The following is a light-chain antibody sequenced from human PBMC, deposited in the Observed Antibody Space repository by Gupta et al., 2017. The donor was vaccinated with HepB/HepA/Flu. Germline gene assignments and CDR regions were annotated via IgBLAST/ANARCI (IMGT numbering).Light chain of an antibody. CDR3: SSFTGSNTVV. CDR2: DVS. Sequence: GSPGQPITISCTGTSSDVGGYNYVSWYQQHPGKAPKLMIYDVSNRPSGVSNRFSGSKSGNAASLTISGLQAEDEADYYCSSFTGSNTVVFGGGTKLTVL. CDR1: SSDVGGYNY. V-gene: IGLV2-14*04. J-gene: IGLJ2*01.